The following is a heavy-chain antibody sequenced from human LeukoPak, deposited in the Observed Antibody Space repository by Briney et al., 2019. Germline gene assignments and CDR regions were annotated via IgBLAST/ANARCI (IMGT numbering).Heavy chain of an antibody. V-gene: IGHV3-7*01. Sequence: SGGSLRLSCVGSGFTFSTYWMSWVRQAPGKGLEWVAHIKQDGSEKYYVDSVKGRFTISRDNAKDSLFLQVNSLRAEDTAVYYCARGGKIAGYYYFYTDVWGKGTTVIVSS. CDR2: IKQDGSEK. CDR1: GFTFSTYW. J-gene: IGHJ6*03. CDR3: ARGGKIAGYYYFYTDV. D-gene: IGHD2/OR15-2a*01.